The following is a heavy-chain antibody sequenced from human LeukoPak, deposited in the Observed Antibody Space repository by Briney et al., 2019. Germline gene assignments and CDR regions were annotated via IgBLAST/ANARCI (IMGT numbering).Heavy chain of an antibody. V-gene: IGHV4-59*01. J-gene: IGHJ6*02. CDR2: IYYSGST. Sequence: ETLSLTCTVSGVSISSYYWSWIRQPPGKGLEWIGYIYYSGSTNYNPSLKSRVTISVDTSKNQFSLKLSSVTAADTAVYYCARDNNGAVAGTYYYYGMDVWGQGTTVTVSS. D-gene: IGHD6-19*01. CDR1: GVSISSYY. CDR3: ARDNNGAVAGTYYYYGMDV.